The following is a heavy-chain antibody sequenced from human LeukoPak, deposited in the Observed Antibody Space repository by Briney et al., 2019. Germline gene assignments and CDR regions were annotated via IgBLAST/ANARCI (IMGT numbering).Heavy chain of an antibody. Sequence: GGSLRLSCAASGFTVSTNFMAWVRQAPGKGLEWLSVIHSGGSSEYADSVKGRFTISRDTSKNTVYLQMNSQRAEDTAVYYCARDHLYDSSGFPYDAFDIWGQGTMVTVSS. CDR1: GFTVSTNF. CDR3: ARDHLYDSSGFPYDAFDI. V-gene: IGHV3-53*01. J-gene: IGHJ3*02. CDR2: IHSGGSS. D-gene: IGHD3-22*01.